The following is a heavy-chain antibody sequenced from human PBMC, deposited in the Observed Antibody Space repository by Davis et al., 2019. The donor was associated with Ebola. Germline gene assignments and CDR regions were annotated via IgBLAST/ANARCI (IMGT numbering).Heavy chain of an antibody. V-gene: IGHV1-46*01. CDR1: GYTFTGYY. Sequence: ASVKVSCKASGYTFTGYYMHWVRQAPGQGLEWMGIINPSGGSTSYAQKFQGRVTMTRDTSTSTVYMELSSLRSEDTAVYYCARVWFSPRYGMDVWGQGTTVTVSS. J-gene: IGHJ6*02. D-gene: IGHD3-10*01. CDR3: ARVWFSPRYGMDV. CDR2: INPSGGST.